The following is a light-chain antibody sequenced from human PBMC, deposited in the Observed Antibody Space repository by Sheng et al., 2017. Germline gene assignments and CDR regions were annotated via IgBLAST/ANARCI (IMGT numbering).Light chain of an antibody. CDR2: ANT. CDR3: QSYDSSLSGLVV. J-gene: IGLJ2*01. CDR1: SSNIGTNF. V-gene: IGLV1-40*01. Sequence: QSVLTQPPSVSAAPGQKVTISCSGSSSNIGTNFVCWYQQFPGTAPKLLIYANTNRPSGVPDRFSGSKSGTSASLAITGLQAEDEADYYCQSYDSSLSGLVVFGGGTKLTVL.